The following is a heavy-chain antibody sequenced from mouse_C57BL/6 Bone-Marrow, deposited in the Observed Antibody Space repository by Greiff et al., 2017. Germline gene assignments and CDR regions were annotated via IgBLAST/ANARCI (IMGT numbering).Heavy chain of an antibody. J-gene: IGHJ1*03. CDR2: IWWDDDK. Sequence: QVTLKESGPGLLQPSQTLSLTCSFSGFSLSTFGMGVGWIRQPSGKGLEWLAHIWWDDDKYYHPALKSRLTISKDTSKNQVFLKIANVDTADTATYYCARINYRRYWYFDVWGTGTTVTVSS. CDR1: GFSLSTFGMG. D-gene: IGHD2-12*01. V-gene: IGHV8-8*01. CDR3: ARINYRRYWYFDV.